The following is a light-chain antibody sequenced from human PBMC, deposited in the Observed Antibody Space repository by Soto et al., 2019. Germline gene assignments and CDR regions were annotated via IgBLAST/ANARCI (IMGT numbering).Light chain of an antibody. Sequence: IGMTQSPDSLAVSLGYSATINCNSSQIFLYSPNNKNYLAWYQHKPGQPPKMLIYWASIRESGVPDRFSGSGSGTDFTLTISSLQSEDVAVYYCQQYYTNSWSFGQGTKVDIK. V-gene: IGKV4-1*01. CDR1: QIFLYSPNNKNY. CDR3: QQYYTNSWS. CDR2: WAS. J-gene: IGKJ1*01.